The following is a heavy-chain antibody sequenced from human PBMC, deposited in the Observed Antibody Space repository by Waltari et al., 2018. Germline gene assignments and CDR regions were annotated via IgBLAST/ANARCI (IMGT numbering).Heavy chain of an antibody. D-gene: IGHD6-13*01. Sequence: EVQLVESGGGLVQTGGSLRLSCAASGFTLSSYSMNWVRKAPGKGLEWVSYISSSSTIYYADSVKGRFTISRDNAKNSLYLQMNSLRAEDTAVYYCARDHTAAAAADYWGQGTLVTVSS. CDR1: GFTLSSYS. CDR2: ISSSSTI. V-gene: IGHV3-48*01. J-gene: IGHJ4*02. CDR3: ARDHTAAAAADY.